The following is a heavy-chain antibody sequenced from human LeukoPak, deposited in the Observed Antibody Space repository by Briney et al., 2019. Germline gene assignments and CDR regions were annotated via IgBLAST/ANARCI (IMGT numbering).Heavy chain of an antibody. D-gene: IGHD6-13*01. CDR2: ISSSSSYI. V-gene: IGHV3-21*01. CDR1: GFTVSSNY. CDR3: ARGTYRAAASDRFDY. Sequence: GGSLRLSCAASGFTVSSNYMSWVRQAPGKGLEWVSSISSSSSYIYYADSVKGRFTISRDNAKNSLYLQMNSLRAEDTAVYYCARGTYRAAASDRFDYWGQGTLVTVSS. J-gene: IGHJ4*02.